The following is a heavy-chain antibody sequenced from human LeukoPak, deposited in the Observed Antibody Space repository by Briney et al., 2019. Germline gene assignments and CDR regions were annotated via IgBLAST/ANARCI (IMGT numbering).Heavy chain of an antibody. CDR3: AKDLDNFYYYYAMNV. D-gene: IGHD2-2*03. Sequence: PGGSLRLSCAASGFTFSSYWMSWVRQAPGKGLEWVANIKQDGSEKYYVDSVKGRFTISRDNAKNSLYLQMKSLRVEDTAVYYCAKDLDNFYYYYAMNVWGQGTTVTVSS. J-gene: IGHJ6*02. CDR1: GFTFSSYW. CDR2: IKQDGSEK. V-gene: IGHV3-7*03.